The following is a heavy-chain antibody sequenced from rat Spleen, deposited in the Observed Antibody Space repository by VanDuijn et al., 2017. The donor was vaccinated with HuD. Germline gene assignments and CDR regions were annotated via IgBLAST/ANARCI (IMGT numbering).Heavy chain of an antibody. J-gene: IGHJ3*01. CDR1: GFSLTSYN. CDR3: AREGNYGGNSDHWFAY. CDR2: IWTGGST. Sequence: QVQLKESGPGLVQPSQTLSLTCTVSGFSLTSYNVHWVRQPTGKGLEWMGVIWTGGSTDYNSALKSRLSISRDTSKSQVFLKMNSLQTEDTATYYCAREGNYGGNSDHWFAYWGQGTLVTVSS. D-gene: IGHD1-11*01. V-gene: IGHV2-30*01.